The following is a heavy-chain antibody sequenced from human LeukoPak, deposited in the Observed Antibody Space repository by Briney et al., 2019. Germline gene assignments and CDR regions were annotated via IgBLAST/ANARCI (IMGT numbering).Heavy chain of an antibody. J-gene: IGHJ3*02. CDR3: ALRGFGDSSGYSAFDI. V-gene: IGHV3-23*01. Sequence: PGGSLRLSCAASGFTFSSNWMTWVRQAPGKGLEWVSAISGSGGSTYYADFVKGRFTISRDNSKNTLYLQMNSLRAEDTAVYYCALRGFGDSSGYSAFDIWGQGTMVTVSS. CDR2: ISGSGGST. CDR1: GFTFSSNW. D-gene: IGHD3-22*01.